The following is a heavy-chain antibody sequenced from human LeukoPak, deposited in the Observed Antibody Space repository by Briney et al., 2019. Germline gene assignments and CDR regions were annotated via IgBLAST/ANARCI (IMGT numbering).Heavy chain of an antibody. CDR2: IKQDGSEK. V-gene: IGHV3-7*01. Sequence: GGSLRLSCIASGFTFSNYWMSWVRQAPGKGLEWVANIKQDGSEKYYVDSVKGRFTISRDNAKNSLYLQMNSLRAEDTAVYYCAREDGLGATSYNWFDPWGQGTLVTVSS. J-gene: IGHJ5*02. D-gene: IGHD1-26*01. CDR1: GFTFSNYW. CDR3: AREDGLGATSYNWFDP.